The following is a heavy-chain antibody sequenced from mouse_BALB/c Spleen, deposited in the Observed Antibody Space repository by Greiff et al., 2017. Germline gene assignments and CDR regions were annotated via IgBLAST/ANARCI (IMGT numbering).Heavy chain of an antibody. J-gene: IGHJ4*01. CDR1: GYTFTNYW. CDR2: IYPGGGYT. D-gene: IGHD1-1*01. V-gene: IGHV1-63*02. CDR3: ARKGDYVGYAMDY. Sequence: VQLQQSGAELVRPGTSVKISCKASGYTFTNYWLGWVKQRPGPGLEWIGDIYPGGGYTNYNEKFKGKATLTADTSSSTAYMQLSSLTSEDSAVYFCARKGDYVGYAMDYWGQGTSVTVSS.